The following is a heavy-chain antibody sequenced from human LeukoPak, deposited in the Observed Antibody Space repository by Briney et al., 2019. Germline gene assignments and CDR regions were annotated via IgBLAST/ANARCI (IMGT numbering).Heavy chain of an antibody. CDR3: ARDRQVPAVVDY. V-gene: IGHV3-11*01. CDR1: GFTLSDRY. CDR2: ISSSGNTI. Sequence: GGSLRLSCAVSGFTLSDRYMSWIRQAPGKGLEWVSFISSSGNTIYYADSVKGRFTISRDHANNSLFLQMNSLRAEDTAVYYCARDRQVPAVVDYWGQGTLVAVSP. J-gene: IGHJ4*02. D-gene: IGHD2-2*01.